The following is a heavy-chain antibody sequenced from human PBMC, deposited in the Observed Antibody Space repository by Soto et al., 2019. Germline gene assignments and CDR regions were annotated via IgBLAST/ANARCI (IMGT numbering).Heavy chain of an antibody. V-gene: IGHV3-21*01. J-gene: IGHJ4*02. Sequence: EVQVVESGGGLVKPGGSLRLSCEASGFTFSSYSMNWVRQAPGKGLEWVSSITSSSNYIYYADSVKGRFTISRDKAKNSLYLQMNSLRVEDTAVYYCARGWGYFDYWGQGILVTVSS. CDR2: ITSSSNYI. CDR1: GFTFSSYS. CDR3: ARGWGYFDY. D-gene: IGHD3-16*01.